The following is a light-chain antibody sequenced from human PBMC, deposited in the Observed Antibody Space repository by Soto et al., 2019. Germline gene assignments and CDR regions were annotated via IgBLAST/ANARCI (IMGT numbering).Light chain of an antibody. CDR2: GAT. Sequence: EIVMTQSPATLSVSPGERATLSCRASQSCSTNLAWYQQKAGQAPRLLIHGATTRATGIPARFSGSGSGTEFTLTISSLQSEDFAVYYCHQSYNWPLTFGGGTKVDI. CDR1: QSCSTN. CDR3: HQSYNWPLT. V-gene: IGKV3-15*01. J-gene: IGKJ4*01.